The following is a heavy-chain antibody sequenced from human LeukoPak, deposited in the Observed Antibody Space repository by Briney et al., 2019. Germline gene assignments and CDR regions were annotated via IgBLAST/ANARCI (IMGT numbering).Heavy chain of an antibody. J-gene: IGHJ5*02. Sequence: PSGTLSLTCTVSGGSISSYYWSWIRQPPGKGLEWIGYIYYSGSTNYNPSLKSRVTISVDTSKIQFSLKLTSVTAADTAVYYCARGGSWFDPWGQGTLVTVSS. CDR1: GGSISSYY. V-gene: IGHV4-59*01. D-gene: IGHD3-10*01. CDR3: ARGGSWFDP. CDR2: IYYSGST.